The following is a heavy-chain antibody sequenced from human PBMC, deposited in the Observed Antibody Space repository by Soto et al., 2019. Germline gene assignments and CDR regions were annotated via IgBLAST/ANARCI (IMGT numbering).Heavy chain of an antibody. CDR3: ACMVRGPWAFFDY. V-gene: IGHV1-2*02. J-gene: IGHJ4*02. CDR2: INPNSGGT. CDR1: GYTFTGYY. Sequence: ASVKVSCKXSGYTFTGYYMHWVRQAPGQGLEWMGWINPNSGGTNYAQKFQGRVTMTRDTSISTAYMELSRLRSDDTAVYYCACMVRGPWAFFDYWGQGTLVTVSS. D-gene: IGHD3-10*01.